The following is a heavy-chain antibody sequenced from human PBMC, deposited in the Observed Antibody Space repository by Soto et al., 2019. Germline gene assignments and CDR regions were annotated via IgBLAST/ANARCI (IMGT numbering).Heavy chain of an antibody. V-gene: IGHV3-72*01. CDR1: GFTFSDHY. D-gene: IGHD1-26*01. J-gene: IGHJ3*02. Sequence: QLGGSLRLSCAASGFTFSDHYMDWVRQAPGKGLEWVGRTRNKANSYTTEYAASVKGRFTISRDDSKNSLYLQMNSLKTEDTAVYYCARVGREWELLSAFDIWGQGTMVTVSS. CDR2: TRNKANSYTT. CDR3: ARVGREWELLSAFDI.